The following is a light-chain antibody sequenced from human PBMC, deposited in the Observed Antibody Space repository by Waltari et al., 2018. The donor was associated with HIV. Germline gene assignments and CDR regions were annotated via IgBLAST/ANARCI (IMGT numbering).Light chain of an antibody. J-gene: IGKJ2*01. V-gene: IGKV4-1*01. Sequence: DIVMTQSPDSLAVCLGERATINCKSSPSVLYSSNNKNYLAWYQQKPGQPPKLLIYWASTRESGVPDRFSGGGSGTDFTLTISSLQAEDVAVYYCQQYYSTPYTFGQGTKLEIK. CDR2: WAS. CDR1: PSVLYSSNNKNY. CDR3: QQYYSTPYT.